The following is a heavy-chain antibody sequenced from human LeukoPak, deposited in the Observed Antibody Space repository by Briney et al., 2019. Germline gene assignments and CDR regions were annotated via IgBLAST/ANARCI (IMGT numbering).Heavy chain of an antibody. CDR2: IYYSGST. J-gene: IGHJ6*03. CDR1: GGSISSYY. V-gene: IGHV4-59*01. D-gene: IGHD6-6*01. Sequence: SETLSLTCTVCGGSISSYYWSWIRQPPGKGLEWIGYIYYSGSTNYNPSLKSRVTISVDTSKNQFSLKLSSVTAADTAVYYCARVRSSSNYYYYYMDVWGKGTTVTVSS. CDR3: ARVRSSSNYYYYYMDV.